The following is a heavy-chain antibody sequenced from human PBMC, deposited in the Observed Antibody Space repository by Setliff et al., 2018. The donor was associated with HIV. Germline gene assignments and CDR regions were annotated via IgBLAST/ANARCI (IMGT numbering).Heavy chain of an antibody. CDR2: INHSGSS. Sequence: SETLSLTCTVSGGSISIISYYWGWIRQPPGKGLEWIGEINHSGSSNYNPSLKSRLTMSVDTSKSQFSLRLESMTAADTAIYYCARVSTAVTAAPLDYWSQGTLVTVSS. CDR3: ARVSTAVTAAPLDY. CDR1: GGSISIISYY. D-gene: IGHD4-17*01. J-gene: IGHJ4*02. V-gene: IGHV4-39*07.